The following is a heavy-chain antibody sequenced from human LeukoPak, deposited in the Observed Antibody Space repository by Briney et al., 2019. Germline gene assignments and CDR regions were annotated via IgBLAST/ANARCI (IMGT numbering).Heavy chain of an antibody. CDR1: GYTFTSYG. V-gene: IGHV1-18*01. J-gene: IGHJ4*02. D-gene: IGHD6-19*01. CDR3: AGEKGLYSSGWYYYFDY. Sequence: ASVKVSCKASGYTFTSYGISWVRQAPGQGLEWMGWISAYNGNTNYAQKLQGRVTMTTDTSTSTAYMELRSLRSDDTAVYYCAGEKGLYSSGWYYYFDYWGQGTLVTVSS. CDR2: ISAYNGNT.